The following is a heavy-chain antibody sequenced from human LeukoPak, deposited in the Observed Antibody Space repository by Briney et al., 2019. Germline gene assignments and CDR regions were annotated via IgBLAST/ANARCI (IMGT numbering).Heavy chain of an antibody. CDR3: ARDHSPINLVVVTATNDY. V-gene: IGHV1-8*01. Sequence: GASVKVSCKASGYTFTSYDINWVRQATGQGLEWMGWMNPNSGNTGYAQKFQGRVTMTRNTSISTAYMELSSLRSEDTAVYYCARDHSPINLVVVTATNDYWGQGTLVTVSS. D-gene: IGHD2-21*02. CDR2: MNPNSGNT. J-gene: IGHJ4*02. CDR1: GYTFTSYD.